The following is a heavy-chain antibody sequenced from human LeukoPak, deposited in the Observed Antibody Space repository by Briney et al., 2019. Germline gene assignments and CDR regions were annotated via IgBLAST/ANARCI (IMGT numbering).Heavy chain of an antibody. CDR1: GGSISSSSYY. V-gene: IGHV4-39*07. CDR2: IYYSGST. D-gene: IGHD1-26*01. CDR3: ARSRAFNSGAFDP. Sequence: PSETLSLTCTVSGGSISSSSYYWGWIRQPPGKGLEWIGSIYYSGSTYYNPSLKSRVTISVDTSKNQFSLRLNSVTAADTAVYYCARSRAFNSGAFDPWGQGSLVTVSS. J-gene: IGHJ5*02.